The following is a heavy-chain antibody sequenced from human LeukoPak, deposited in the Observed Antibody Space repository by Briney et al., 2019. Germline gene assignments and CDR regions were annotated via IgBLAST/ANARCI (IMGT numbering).Heavy chain of an antibody. V-gene: IGHV3-33*08. CDR2: IWYDGSNK. CDR1: GFTFSSYA. D-gene: IGHD6-19*01. CDR3: ARASTIAVAGIGAFGP. J-gene: IGHJ5*02. Sequence: GGSLRLSCAASGFTFSSYAMSWVRQAPGKGLEWVAVIWYDGSNKYYADSVKGRFTISRDNSKNTLYLQMNSLRAEDTAVYYCARASTIAVAGIGAFGPWGQGTLVTVSS.